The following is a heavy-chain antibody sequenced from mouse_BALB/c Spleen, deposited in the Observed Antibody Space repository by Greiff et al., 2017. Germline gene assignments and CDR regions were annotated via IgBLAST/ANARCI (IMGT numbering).Heavy chain of an antibody. V-gene: IGHV14-3*02. CDR2: IDPANGNT. CDR1: GFNIKDTY. D-gene: IGHD1-2*01. Sequence: VHVKQSGAELVKPGASVKLSCTASGFNIKDTYMHWVKQRPEQGLEWIGRIDPANGNTKYDPKFQGKATITADTSSNTAYLQLSSLTSEDTAVYYCARGGYVHYWGQGTTLTVSS. CDR3: ARGGYVHY. J-gene: IGHJ2*01.